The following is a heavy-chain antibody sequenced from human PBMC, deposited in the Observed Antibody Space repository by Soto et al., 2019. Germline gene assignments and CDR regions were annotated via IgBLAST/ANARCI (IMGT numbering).Heavy chain of an antibody. J-gene: IGHJ5*01. V-gene: IGHV3-21*01. CDR3: ARYGTRGDW. CDR2: ISSTTSYI. CDR1: GFTKFPFSSYS. Sequence: GGSLRLSCAASGFTKFPFSSYSMHWVRQAPGKGLEWVSSISSTTSYIFYAASVRGRFTISRDNAKDSLYLHLNSLRVGDTAVYYCARYGTRGDWWGLGTQVTVSS. D-gene: IGHD3-10*01.